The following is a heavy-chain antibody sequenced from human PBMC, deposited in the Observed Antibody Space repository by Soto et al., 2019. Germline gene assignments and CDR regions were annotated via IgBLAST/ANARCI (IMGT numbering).Heavy chain of an antibody. V-gene: IGHV3-23*01. J-gene: IGHJ6*02. CDR1: GFTFSSYA. CDR3: AKDKGYSSSPGGYYYGMDV. CDR2: ISGSGGST. D-gene: IGHD6-6*01. Sequence: GGSLRLSYAASGFTFSSYAMSWVRQAPGKGLEWVSAISGSGGSTYYADSVKGRFTISRDNSKNTLYLQMNSLRAEDTAVYYCAKDKGYSSSPGGYYYGMDVWGQGTTVTV.